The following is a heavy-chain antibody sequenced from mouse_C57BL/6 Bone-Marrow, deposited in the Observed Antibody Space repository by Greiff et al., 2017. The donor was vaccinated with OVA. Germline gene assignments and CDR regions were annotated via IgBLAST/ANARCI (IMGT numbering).Heavy chain of an antibody. CDR2: IDPSDSYT. J-gene: IGHJ3*01. CDR1: GYTFTSYW. CDR3: ASAVCAY. V-gene: IGHV1-50*01. Sequence: QVQLKQPGAELVKPGASVKLSCKASGYTFTSYWMQWVKQRPGQGLEWIGEIDPSDSYTNYNQKFKGKATLTVDTSASTAYMQLSSLTSEDSAVYYCASAVCAYWGQGTLVTVSA.